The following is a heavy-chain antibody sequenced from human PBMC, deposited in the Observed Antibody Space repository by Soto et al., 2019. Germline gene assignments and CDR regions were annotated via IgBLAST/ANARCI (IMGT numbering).Heavy chain of an antibody. CDR3: AKVVPGIIAVACPCDS. J-gene: IGHJ4*02. Sequence: QVQLVESGGGVVQPGRSLRLSCVASGFDFSIYGMHWVRQAPGKGLEWVAVTSYGGNNIYYGDSVKGRFTISRDNSKNTLYLQMNSLRPEYTAVYYCAKVVPGIIAVACPCDSWGQGTLVTVSS. D-gene: IGHD6-19*01. CDR2: TSYGGNNI. V-gene: IGHV3-30*18. CDR1: GFDFSIYG.